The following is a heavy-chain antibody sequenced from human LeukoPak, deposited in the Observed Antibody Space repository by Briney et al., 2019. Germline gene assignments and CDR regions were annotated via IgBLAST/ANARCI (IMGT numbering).Heavy chain of an antibody. CDR3: ARVGDGDGNWFDP. Sequence: ASVKVPCKASGYTFTSYYMHWVRQAPGQGLEWMGWISAYNGNTNYAQKLQGRVTMTTDTSTSTAYMELRSLRSDDTAVYYCARVGDGDGNWFDPWGQGTLVTVSS. CDR1: GYTFTSYY. J-gene: IGHJ5*02. D-gene: IGHD4-17*01. CDR2: ISAYNGNT. V-gene: IGHV1-18*04.